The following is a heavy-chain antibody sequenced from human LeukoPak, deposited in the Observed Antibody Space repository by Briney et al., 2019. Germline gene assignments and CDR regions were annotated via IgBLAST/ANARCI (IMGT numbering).Heavy chain of an antibody. J-gene: IGHJ4*02. CDR3: AKSRATGTYPGRFDY. D-gene: IGHD3-10*01. CDR1: GFTFSSHV. V-gene: IGHV3-23*01. Sequence: SGGSLRLSCAASGFTFSSHVMSWVRQAPGRGLEWVSSLSGSGKYTFYADSVKGRFTISGDNSRNELFLQMNSLTSGDTAECYCAKSRATGTYPGRFDYWGLGILVTVSS. CDR2: LSGSGKYT.